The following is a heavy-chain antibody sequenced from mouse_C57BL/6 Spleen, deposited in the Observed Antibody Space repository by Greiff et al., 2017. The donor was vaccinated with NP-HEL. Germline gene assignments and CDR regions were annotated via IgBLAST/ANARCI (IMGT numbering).Heavy chain of an antibody. CDR2: IYPRSGNT. J-gene: IGHJ4*01. CDR3: ARAYDDGYYGYAMDY. D-gene: IGHD2-3*01. V-gene: IGHV1-81*01. CDR1: GYTFTSYG. Sequence: VQLQQSGAELARPGASVKLSCKASGYTFTSYGISWVKQRTGQGLEWIGEIYPRSGNTYYNEKFKGKATLTADKSSSTAYMELRSLPSEDSAVYFCARAYDDGYYGYAMDYWGQGTSVTVSS.